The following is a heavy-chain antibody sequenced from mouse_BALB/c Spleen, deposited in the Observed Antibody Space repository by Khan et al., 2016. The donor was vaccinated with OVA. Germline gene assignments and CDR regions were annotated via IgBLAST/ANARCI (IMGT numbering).Heavy chain of an antibody. J-gene: IGHJ2*01. CDR3: ARIYGGDFDY. CDR1: GYSITTDYA. CDR2: ISYSGNT. Sequence: EVQLQESGPGLVKPSQSLSLTCTVTGYSITTDYAWNWIRQFPGSKLEWMGHISYSGNTKYNPSLKSRISITRDTSKNQFFLQLKSETTEDTARYYCARIYGGDFDYWGQGTTLTVSS. V-gene: IGHV3-2*02. D-gene: IGHD1-1*01.